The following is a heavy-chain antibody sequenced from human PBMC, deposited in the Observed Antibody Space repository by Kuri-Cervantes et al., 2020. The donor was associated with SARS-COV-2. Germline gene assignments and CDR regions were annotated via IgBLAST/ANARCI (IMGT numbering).Heavy chain of an antibody. D-gene: IGHD3-22*01. V-gene: IGHV1-2*04. CDR1: GYTFTAYY. CDR3: ARSTPFRRLVVSSQGGGFDI. Sequence: SVTVSCKASGYTFTAYYMHWVRQAPGQGLEWMGWINPNSGGTNYAHKFQGWVTMTRDTSISTVYMELSRLRSHDTAVYYSARSTPFRRLVVSSQGGGFDIRGQGTMVTVSS. J-gene: IGHJ3*02. CDR2: INPNSGGT.